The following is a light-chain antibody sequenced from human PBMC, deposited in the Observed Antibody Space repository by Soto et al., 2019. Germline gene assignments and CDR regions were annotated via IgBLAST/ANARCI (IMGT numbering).Light chain of an antibody. Sequence: QSVLTQPASVSGSPGQSITISCTGTSSDVGGYEYVSWYQHHPGRAPKLMIYEVSNRPSGVSHRFSGSKSGNTASLTISGPQAEDEADYYCSSYTTANTYVFGTGTKV. J-gene: IGLJ1*01. CDR3: SSYTTANTYV. CDR1: SSDVGGYEY. CDR2: EVS. V-gene: IGLV2-14*01.